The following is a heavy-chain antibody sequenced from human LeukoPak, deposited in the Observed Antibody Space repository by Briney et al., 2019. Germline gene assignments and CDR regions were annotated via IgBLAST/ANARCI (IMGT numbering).Heavy chain of an antibody. CDR1: GGSISPYY. CDR2: IFHSGIT. D-gene: IGHD6-25*01. J-gene: IGHJ4*02. CDR3: ARAETLAAIYFDF. V-gene: IGHV4-59*01. Sequence: SETLSLTCSVSGGSISPYYWSWFPQPPGKGLEWIGYIFHSGITTYNPSLKSRVTISLDSSKNQFFLRLTSVTAADTAMYYCARAETLAAIYFDFWGQGSLVTVSS.